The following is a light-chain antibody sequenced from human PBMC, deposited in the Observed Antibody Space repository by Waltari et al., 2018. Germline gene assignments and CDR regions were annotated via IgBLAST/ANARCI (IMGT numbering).Light chain of an antibody. CDR3: VLYMGSASWV. Sequence: QTVVTQEPSFSVSPGGTVTLTCGLTSASVSNSYYPSWYQQTPGQAPRTLIYNTNTRSSGVPDRFSGSILGNKAALTITGAQAEDESDYYCVLYMGSASWVFGGGTKLTVL. V-gene: IGLV8-61*01. J-gene: IGLJ3*02. CDR2: NTN. CDR1: SASVSNSYY.